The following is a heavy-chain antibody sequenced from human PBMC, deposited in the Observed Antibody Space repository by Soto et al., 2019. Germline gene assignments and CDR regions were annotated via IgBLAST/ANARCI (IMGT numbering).Heavy chain of an antibody. CDR2: ITPYNGNA. Sequence: QVHLVQSGAVVENPGASVKVSCKASGYTFTNFGINWVRQAPGQGLEWMGWITPYNGNANYPQKHQDRLTITTDTSTNTASLELRSLRSDDTAVYFWARARMFSGAHHDYWGQGTRVTVSS. V-gene: IGHV1-18*04. CDR3: ARARMFSGAHHDY. CDR1: GYTFTNFG. J-gene: IGHJ4*02. D-gene: IGHD1-26*01.